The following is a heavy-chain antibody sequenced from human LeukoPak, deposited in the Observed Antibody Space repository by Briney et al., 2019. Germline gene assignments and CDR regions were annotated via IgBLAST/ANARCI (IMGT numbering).Heavy chain of an antibody. Sequence: GASVKVSCKASGYTFTGYYMHWVRQAPGQGLEWMGWINPNSGGTNYAQKFQGRVTMTRDTSISTAYMELSRLRSEDTAVYYCARDLPPKGYCSGGSCYHNWFDPWGQGTLVTVSS. CDR1: GYTFTGYY. V-gene: IGHV1-2*02. J-gene: IGHJ5*02. CDR3: ARDLPPKGYCSGGSCYHNWFDP. CDR2: INPNSGGT. D-gene: IGHD2-15*01.